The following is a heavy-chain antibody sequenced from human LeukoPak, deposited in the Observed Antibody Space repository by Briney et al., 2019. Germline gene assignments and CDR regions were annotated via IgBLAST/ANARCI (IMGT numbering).Heavy chain of an antibody. D-gene: IGHD1-26*01. J-gene: IGHJ4*02. CDR1: GITFSSYG. CDR3: ARDVKGRWELLGSHDY. V-gene: IGHV3-30*02. Sequence: GGSLRLSCAASGITFSSYGMHWVRQAPGKGLEWVAFIQYDGNNKYYADSVKGRFTISRDNARNSLYLQMNSLRAEDTAVYYCARDVKGRWELLGSHDYWGQGTLVTVSS. CDR2: IQYDGNNK.